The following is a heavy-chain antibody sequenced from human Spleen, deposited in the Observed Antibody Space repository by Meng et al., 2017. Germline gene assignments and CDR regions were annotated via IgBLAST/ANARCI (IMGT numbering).Heavy chain of an antibody. Sequence: QVQLVQSVVVVKTPGSSVKVFCEASGYTLSSDGFSWVRQAPGQGLEWMGWINAYNGNTDYAQKFQGRVTMTTDTSTSTAYMELRSLRSDDTAVYYCATRGNPYLNCWGQGTLVTVSS. J-gene: IGHJ4*02. CDR1: GYTLSSDG. CDR3: ATRGNPYLNC. CDR2: INAYNGNT. V-gene: IGHV1-18*01.